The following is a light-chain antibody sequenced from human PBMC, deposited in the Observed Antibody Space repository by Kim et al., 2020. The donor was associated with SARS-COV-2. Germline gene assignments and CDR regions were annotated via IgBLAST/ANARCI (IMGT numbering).Light chain of an antibody. V-gene: IGLV2-23*02. J-gene: IGLJ2*01. Sequence: QSALTQPASVSGSPGQSITISCSGTGTSDATYDLVSWYQQHPGSAPRLIIYDLTKRPSGVSNRFSGSNSGDTASLTISGLEADDEADYYCCSYVGERTSLFGGGTQLTVL. CDR1: GTSDATYDL. CDR2: DLT. CDR3: CSYVGERTSL.